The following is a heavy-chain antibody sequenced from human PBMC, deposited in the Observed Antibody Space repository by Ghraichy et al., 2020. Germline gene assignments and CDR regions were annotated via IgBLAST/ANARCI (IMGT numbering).Heavy chain of an antibody. V-gene: IGHV3-30*02. CDR3: AKDRSSIVVVPAAGTVFDY. D-gene: IGHD2-2*01. J-gene: IGHJ4*02. CDR1: GFIFSYYG. CDR2: IRYDGSDL. Sequence: GGSLRLSCAASGFIFSYYGMHWVRQAPGKGLAWVAFIRYDGSDLYYADSVKGRFTISRDSSKNTLYLQMNSLRAEDTAVYYCAKDRSSIVVVPAAGTVFDYWGQGTLVTVSS.